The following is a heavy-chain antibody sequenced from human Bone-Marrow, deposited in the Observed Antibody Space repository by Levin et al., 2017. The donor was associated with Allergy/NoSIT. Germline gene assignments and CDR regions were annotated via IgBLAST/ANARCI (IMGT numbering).Heavy chain of an antibody. D-gene: IGHD7-27*01. CDR2: IYHSGST. V-gene: IGHV4-4*02. CDR3: ARRNVLAPGEEWFDP. Sequence: SSETLSLTCGVSDDSISSSHWWTWVRQPPGKGLEWIGEIYHSGSTNYNPSLKSRVTISVEKSKNQFSLKLSSVTAADTAVYYCARRNVLAPGEEWFDPWGQGTLVTVSS. CDR1: DDSISSSHW. J-gene: IGHJ5*02.